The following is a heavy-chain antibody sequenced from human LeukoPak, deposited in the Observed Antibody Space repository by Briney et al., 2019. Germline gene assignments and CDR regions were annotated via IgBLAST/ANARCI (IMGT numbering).Heavy chain of an antibody. V-gene: IGHV3-30-3*01. CDR2: ISYDGSNK. CDR3: ARNYDSSGYYPGRLDY. D-gene: IGHD3-22*01. CDR1: GFTFSSYA. J-gene: IGHJ4*02. Sequence: GGSLRLSCAASGFTFSSYAMHWVRQAPGKGLEWVAVISYDGSNKYYADSVKGRFTISRDNSKNTLYLQMNSLRAEDTAVYYCARNYDSSGYYPGRLDYWGQGTLVTVSS.